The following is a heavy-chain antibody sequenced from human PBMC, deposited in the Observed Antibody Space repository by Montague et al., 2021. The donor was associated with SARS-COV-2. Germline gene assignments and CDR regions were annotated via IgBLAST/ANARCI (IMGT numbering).Heavy chain of an antibody. Sequence: SLRLSCAASGFTFSTFWMTWVRQVPGKGLERVANIKQDGSEKYYVDSVKGRFTISRDNARNSLYLQMNSLRAEDTAVYYCAREVAGCHGDCNDYWGQGTLVTVSS. CDR3: AREVAGCHGDCNDY. V-gene: IGHV3-7*01. J-gene: IGHJ4*02. CDR1: GFTFSTFW. CDR2: IKQDGSEK. D-gene: IGHD2-21*02.